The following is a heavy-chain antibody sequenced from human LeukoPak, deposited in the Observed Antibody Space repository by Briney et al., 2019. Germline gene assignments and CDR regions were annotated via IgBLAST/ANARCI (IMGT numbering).Heavy chain of an antibody. CDR1: GYRVNNYW. J-gene: IGHJ6*02. CDR3: ARLYYNGMDV. V-gene: IGHV5-51*01. CDR2: IYPGDSDT. Sequence: GESLKISCKGSGYRVNNYWIGWVRQMPGKGLEWMGIIYPGDSDTSYSPSFQGQVTISADKSISTAYLHWNSLKASDTAMYYCARLYYNGMDVWGQGTTVTVSS.